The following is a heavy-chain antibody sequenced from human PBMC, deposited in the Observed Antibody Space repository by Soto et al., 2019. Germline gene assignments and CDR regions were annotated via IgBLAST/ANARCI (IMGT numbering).Heavy chain of an antibody. CDR1: GGSISSSSYY. Sequence: SETLSLTCTVSGGSISSSSYYWGWIRQPPGKGLEWIGSIYYSGSTYYNPSLKSRVTISVDTSKNQFSLKLSSVTAADTAVYYCARTNVDTDTGYYYYYYGMDVWGQGTTVTVSS. D-gene: IGHD5-18*01. J-gene: IGHJ6*02. CDR2: IYYSGST. V-gene: IGHV4-39*01. CDR3: ARTNVDTDTGYYYYYYGMDV.